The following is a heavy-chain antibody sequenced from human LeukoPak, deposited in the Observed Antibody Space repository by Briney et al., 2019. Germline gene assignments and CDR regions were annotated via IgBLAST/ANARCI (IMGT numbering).Heavy chain of an antibody. CDR1: GFTFSSYG. D-gene: IGHD3-3*01. CDR2: INSDGSST. V-gene: IGHV3-74*01. J-gene: IGHJ4*02. CDR3: ARSPVGNLEWLLTYYFDY. Sequence: PGGSLRLSCAASGFTFSSYGMHWVRQAPGKGLVWVSRINSDGSSTSYADSVKGRFTISRDNAKNSLYLQMNSLRAEDTAVYYCARSPVGNLEWLLTYYFDYWGQGTLVTVSS.